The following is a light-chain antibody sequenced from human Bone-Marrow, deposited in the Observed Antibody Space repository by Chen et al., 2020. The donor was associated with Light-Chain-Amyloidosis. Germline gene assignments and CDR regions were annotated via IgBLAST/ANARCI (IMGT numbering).Light chain of an antibody. CDR1: QSIISY. J-gene: IGKJ1*01. CDR2: TAS. V-gene: IGKV1-39*01. CDR3: QQTFITPWT. Sequence: IQMTQSPSSLSASVGDRVTITCRASQSIISYLNWYRQEPGKAPKLLIWTASSLHSGVPSRFSGSGAGTDFALSITSLQPEDFATYYCQQTFITPWTFGQGTRVEI.